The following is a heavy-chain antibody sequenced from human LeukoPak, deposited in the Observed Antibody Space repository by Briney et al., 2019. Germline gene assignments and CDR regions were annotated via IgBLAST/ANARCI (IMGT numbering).Heavy chain of an antibody. D-gene: IGHD1-26*01. J-gene: IGHJ4*02. Sequence: GGSLRLSCAASGFTFSSYWMHWVRQAPGKGLVWVSRIKYDASSTSYADSVKGRFTISRDNAKNTLYLQMNSLRAEDTAVYYCARGATYAYYQDYWGQGTLVTVSS. CDR2: IKYDASST. CDR1: GFTFSSYW. V-gene: IGHV3-74*01. CDR3: ARGATYAYYQDY.